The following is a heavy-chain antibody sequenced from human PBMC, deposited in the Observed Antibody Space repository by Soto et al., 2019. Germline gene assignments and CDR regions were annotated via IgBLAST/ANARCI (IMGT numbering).Heavy chain of an antibody. D-gene: IGHD1-1*01. V-gene: IGHV1-69*13. J-gene: IGHJ6*02. CDR2: IIPIFGTA. Sequence: GASVKVSCKASGGTFSSYAISWVRQAPGQGLEWMGGIIPIFGTANYAQKFQGRVTITADESTSTAYMELSSLRSEDTAVYYCARELERYYYYYGMDVWGQGTTVTVSS. CDR1: GGTFSSYA. CDR3: ARELERYYYYYGMDV.